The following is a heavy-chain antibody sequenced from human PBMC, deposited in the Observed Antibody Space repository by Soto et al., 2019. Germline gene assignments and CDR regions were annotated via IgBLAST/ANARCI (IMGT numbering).Heavy chain of an antibody. J-gene: IGHJ3*02. Sequence: SVKVSCKASGGTFSTSTFTWVRQAPGQGLEWMGRIIPILDTADYAQKFQGRVTITADKSTSTAYMELSSLRSEDTAVYYCNYYDSSGYYQDAFDIWGQGTMVTVSS. D-gene: IGHD3-22*01. CDR2: IIPILDTA. V-gene: IGHV1-69*08. CDR3: NYYDSSGYYQDAFDI. CDR1: GGTFSTST.